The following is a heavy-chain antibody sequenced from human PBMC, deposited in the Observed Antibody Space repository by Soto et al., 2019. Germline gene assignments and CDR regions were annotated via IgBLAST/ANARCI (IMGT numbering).Heavy chain of an antibody. CDR2: IYYSGST. D-gene: IGHD2-15*01. V-gene: IGHV4-59*08. J-gene: IGHJ3*02. CDR1: GGSISSYY. Sequence: PSETLSLTCTVSGGSISSYYRSWIRQPPGKGLEWIGYIYYSGSTNYNPSLKSRVTISVDTSKNQFSLKLSSVTAADTAVYYCARHLCSGGSCYFRNAFDIWGQGTMVTVSS. CDR3: ARHLCSGGSCYFRNAFDI.